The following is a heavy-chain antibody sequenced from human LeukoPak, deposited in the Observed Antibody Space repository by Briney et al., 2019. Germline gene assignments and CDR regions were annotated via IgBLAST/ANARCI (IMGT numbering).Heavy chain of an antibody. Sequence: ASVKVSCKASGYTFTSYGISWVRQAPGQGLEWMGIINPSGGSTSYAQKFQGRVTMTRDTSTSTVYMELSSLRSEDTAVYYCARPIAAAGGVDYWGQGTLVTVSS. CDR1: GYTFTSYG. D-gene: IGHD6-13*01. J-gene: IGHJ4*02. V-gene: IGHV1-46*01. CDR2: INPSGGST. CDR3: ARPIAAAGGVDY.